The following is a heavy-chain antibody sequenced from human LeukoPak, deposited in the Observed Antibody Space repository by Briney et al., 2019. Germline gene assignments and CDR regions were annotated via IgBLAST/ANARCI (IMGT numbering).Heavy chain of an antibody. Sequence: SQTLSLTCVISGDSVSSNTAAWNWIRQSPSRGLEWLGRTYYRSNWYNDYAVSVKSRITINPDTSKNHFALHLNSVTPEDTAVYYCARQSPVVVPAAMPLPYEAFDIWGQGTMVTVSS. CDR3: ARQSPVVVPAAMPLPYEAFDI. CDR1: GDSVSSNTAA. CDR2: TYYRSNWYN. J-gene: IGHJ3*02. V-gene: IGHV6-1*01. D-gene: IGHD2-2*01.